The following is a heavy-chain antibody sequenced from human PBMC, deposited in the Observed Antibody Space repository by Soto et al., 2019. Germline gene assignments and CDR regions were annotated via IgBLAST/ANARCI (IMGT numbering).Heavy chain of an antibody. D-gene: IGHD2-2*01. V-gene: IGHV1-69*12. Sequence: QVQLVQSGAEVKKPGSSVKVSCKASGGTFSSYAISWVRQAPGPGLDWMGGIIPIFGTANYAQKFQGRVTITADESTSTAYMELSILRSEDTAVYYCARAVGYQLLRYWWFDPWGQGTLVTVSS. CDR3: ARAVGYQLLRYWWFDP. CDR1: GGTFSSYA. CDR2: IIPIFGTA. J-gene: IGHJ5*02.